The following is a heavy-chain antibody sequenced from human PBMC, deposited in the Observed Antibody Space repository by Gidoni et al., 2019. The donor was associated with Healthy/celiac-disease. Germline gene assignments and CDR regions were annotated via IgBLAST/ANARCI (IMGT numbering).Heavy chain of an antibody. CDR1: GGTFTSYA. Sequence: QVQLVQSGAEVKKPGSSVTVSCKASGGTFTSYAISWVRQAPGQGLEWMGGIIPMSDTANYAQKFQGRVTITAAESTSTAYMELSSLRSEDTAVYYCARDSGGGWYGLDVWGQGTTVTVSS. J-gene: IGHJ6*02. D-gene: IGHD2-15*01. V-gene: IGHV1-69*01. CDR3: ARDSGGGWYGLDV. CDR2: IIPMSDTA.